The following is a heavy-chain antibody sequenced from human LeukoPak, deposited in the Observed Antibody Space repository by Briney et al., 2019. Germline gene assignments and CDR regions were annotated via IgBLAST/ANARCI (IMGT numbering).Heavy chain of an antibody. CDR2: INPSGGST. CDR1: GHTFTSYY. V-gene: IGHV1-46*01. CDR3: ARALDYYDSSGYLQYFDY. J-gene: IGHJ4*02. D-gene: IGHD3-22*01. Sequence: PRASVKVSCKASGHTFTSYYMHWVRQAPGQGLEWMGIINPSGGSTSYAQKFQGRVTMTRDTSTSTVYMELSSLRSEDTAVYYCARALDYYDSSGYLQYFDYWGQGTLVTVSS.